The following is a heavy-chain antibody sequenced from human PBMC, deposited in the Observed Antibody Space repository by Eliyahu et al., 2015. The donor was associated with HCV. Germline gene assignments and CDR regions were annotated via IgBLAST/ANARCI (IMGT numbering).Heavy chain of an antibody. J-gene: IGHJ4*02. CDR1: GVSXNNWY. CDR3: ARGSLTSDY. CDR2: IYPSGRT. Sequence: QVHLQESGPGRVKPSETLSLTCTVSGVSXNNWYWSWXRQPAXKGLEWIXRIYPSGRTNYNPSLQSRVTMSVDTSRNQFSLKLNSVTAADTAVYYCARGSLTSDYWGQGTLVTVSS. V-gene: IGHV4-4*07.